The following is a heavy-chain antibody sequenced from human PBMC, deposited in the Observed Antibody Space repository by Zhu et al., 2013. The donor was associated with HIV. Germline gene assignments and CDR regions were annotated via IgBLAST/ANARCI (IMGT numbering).Heavy chain of an antibody. J-gene: IGHJ3*01. CDR2: IRSSPANT. V-gene: IGHV1-18*04. D-gene: IGHD3-10*01. CDR3: ARVRSLSGAFDL. CDR1: GYTFTGYY. Sequence: QVQLVQSGAEVKKPGASLKVSCKASGYTFTGYYMHWVRQAPGQGLEWMGWIRSSPANTKYAQKFQGRVIMTTDTSTRAAYLELGSLRSDDSAVYYCARVRSLSGAFDLWGQGTMVTVSS.